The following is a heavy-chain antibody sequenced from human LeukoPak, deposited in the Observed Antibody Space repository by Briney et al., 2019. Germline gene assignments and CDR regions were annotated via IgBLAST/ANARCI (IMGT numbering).Heavy chain of an antibody. Sequence: GGSLRLPCAASGFTFSSYAMSWFRQAPGRGLEWVSAISGSGGSTYYADSVKGRFTISRDNSKNTLYLQMNSLRAEDTAVSYCAKDQHVVVAAIFDYWGQGTLVTVSS. J-gene: IGHJ4*02. D-gene: IGHD2-21*02. V-gene: IGHV3-23*01. CDR3: AKDQHVVVAAIFDY. CDR2: ISGSGGST. CDR1: GFTFSSYA.